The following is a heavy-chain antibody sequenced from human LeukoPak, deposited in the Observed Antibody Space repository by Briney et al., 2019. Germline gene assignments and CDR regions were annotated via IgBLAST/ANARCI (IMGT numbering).Heavy chain of an antibody. V-gene: IGHV3-74*01. CDR2: IKSDGST. CDR1: GFTFNSYW. D-gene: IGHD3-22*01. J-gene: IGHJ1*01. CDR3: ARAPSEIGGYYPEYFRH. Sequence: GGSLRLSCAASGFTFNSYWMHWVRQAPGKGLVWVSRIKSDGSTRYAASVKGRFTISRDNAKNTVSLQMNSLRAEDTGVYYCARAPSEIGGYYPEYFRHWGQGTLVTVPP.